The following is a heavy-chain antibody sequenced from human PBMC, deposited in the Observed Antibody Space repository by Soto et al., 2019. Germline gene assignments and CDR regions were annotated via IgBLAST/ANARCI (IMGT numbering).Heavy chain of an antibody. V-gene: IGHV3-15*07. CDR3: TTDPVTMIVVVPSSG. D-gene: IGHD3-22*01. J-gene: IGHJ4*02. CDR1: GFIFSNAW. Sequence: GGSLRLSCVASGFIFSNAWMNWVRQAPGKGLEWVGRIKSKTDGGTTDYAAPVKGRFTISRDDSKNTLYLQMNSLKTEDTAVYYCTTDPVTMIVVVPSSGWGQGTPVTVS. CDR2: IKSKTDGGTT.